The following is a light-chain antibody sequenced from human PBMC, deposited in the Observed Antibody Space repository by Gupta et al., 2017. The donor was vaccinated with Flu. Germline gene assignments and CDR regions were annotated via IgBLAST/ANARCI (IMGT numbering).Light chain of an antibody. CDR1: DIGGKY. Sequence: SYMLTQPPSVSVVPGQTARITCEGSDIGGKYVHWYHQKAGQAPVLVVYNERDRPSRVPHRFSCATSCDTATLIISGVEAGDEAAYYCQVSNSNSDHHVLFGGGTKLTVL. CDR3: QVSNSNSDHHVL. V-gene: IGLV3-21*02. J-gene: IGLJ2*01. CDR2: NER.